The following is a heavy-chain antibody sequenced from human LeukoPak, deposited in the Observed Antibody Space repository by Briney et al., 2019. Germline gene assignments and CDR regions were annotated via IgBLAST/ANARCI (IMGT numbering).Heavy chain of an antibody. Sequence: SETLSLTCTVSGGSISSYCWSWIRQPPGKGLEWIGYIYYSGSTNYNPSLKSRVTISVDTSKNQFSLKLSSVTAADTAVYYCARVGYCSGGSCYSSPLFGYWGQGTLVTVSS. CDR1: GGSISSYC. D-gene: IGHD2-15*01. CDR3: ARVGYCSGGSCYSSPLFGY. J-gene: IGHJ4*02. V-gene: IGHV4-59*01. CDR2: IYYSGST.